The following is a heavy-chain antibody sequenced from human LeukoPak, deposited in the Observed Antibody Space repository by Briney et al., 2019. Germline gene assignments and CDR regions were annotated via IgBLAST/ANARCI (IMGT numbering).Heavy chain of an antibody. D-gene: IGHD6-19*01. J-gene: IGHJ4*02. V-gene: IGHV3-23*01. CDR3: AKDLSRAGAADWFDY. CDR1: GFTFSNYD. CDR2: ISDSGGST. Sequence: GGSLRLTCAASGFTFSNYDMSWVRQAPGKGLEWVSSISDSGGSTYYADSVKGRFTISRDNSKNTLYLQMTYLRAADTAVYYCAKDLSRAGAADWFDYWDQGSLVTVSS.